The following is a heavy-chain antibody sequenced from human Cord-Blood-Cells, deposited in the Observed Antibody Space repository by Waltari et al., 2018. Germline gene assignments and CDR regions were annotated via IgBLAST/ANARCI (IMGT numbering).Heavy chain of an antibody. J-gene: IGHJ4*02. CDR1: GGTFSSYA. Sequence: QVQLVQSGAEVKKPGSSVKVSCKASGGTFSSYAISWVRQAPGQGLEWMGGIIPIFGTANYAQKCQGRGTITAYESTSTAYMELSSLRSEDTAVYYCARKYYDSSGYYYPFDYWGQGTLVTVSS. CDR3: ARKYYDSSGYYYPFDY. V-gene: IGHV1-69*12. CDR2: IIPIFGTA. D-gene: IGHD3-22*01.